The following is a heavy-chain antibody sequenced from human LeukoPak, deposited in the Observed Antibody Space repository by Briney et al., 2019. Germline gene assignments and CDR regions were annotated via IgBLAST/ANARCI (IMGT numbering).Heavy chain of an antibody. J-gene: IGHJ3*02. CDR1: GFTVSSNY. CDR2: IYSGGST. V-gene: IGHV3-66*01. Sequence: GGSLRLSCAASGFTVSSNYMSWVRQAPGKGLEWVSVIYSGGSTYYADSVKGRFTISRDNSKNTLYLQMNSLRAEDTAVYYCARVLIDIVVVPAAIRAFDIWGQGTMVTVSS. D-gene: IGHD2-2*01. CDR3: ARVLIDIVVVPAAIRAFDI.